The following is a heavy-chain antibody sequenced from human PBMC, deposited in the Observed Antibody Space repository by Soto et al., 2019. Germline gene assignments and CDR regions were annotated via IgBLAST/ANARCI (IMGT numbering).Heavy chain of an antibody. V-gene: IGHV3-64*01. CDR2: ISSNGGST. J-gene: IGHJ6*03. CDR3: ARHKGAMDV. CDR1: GFTFSSYV. Sequence: EVQLVESGGGLVQPGGSLRLSCAASGFTFSSYVMHWVRQAPGKGLEYVSTISSNGGSTYYANSVKGRVTISRDNSKNTLYLQMGSLRGEDTAVYYCARHKGAMDVWGKATTVTVSS.